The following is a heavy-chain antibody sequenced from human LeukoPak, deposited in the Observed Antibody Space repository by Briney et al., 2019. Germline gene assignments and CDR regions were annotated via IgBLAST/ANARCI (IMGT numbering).Heavy chain of an antibody. J-gene: IGHJ3*02. CDR2: IYTSGST. CDR3: ARDQKYSSGWYDTHDAFDI. D-gene: IGHD6-19*01. CDR1: GGSISSYY. V-gene: IGHV4-4*07. Sequence: PSETLSLTCTVSGGSISSYYWSWIRQPAGKGLEWIGRIYTSGSTNYNPSLKSRVTMSVDTSKNQFSLKLSSVTAADTAVYYCARDQKYSSGWYDTHDAFDIWGQGTMVTVSS.